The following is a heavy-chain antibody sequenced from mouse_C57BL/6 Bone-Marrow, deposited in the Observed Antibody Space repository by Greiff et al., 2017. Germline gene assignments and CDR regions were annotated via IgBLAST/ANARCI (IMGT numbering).Heavy chain of an antibody. V-gene: IGHV1-72*01. J-gene: IGHJ1*03. CDR2: IGPNSGGT. CDR3: ARLGSGYARSSYFDF. D-gene: IGHD1-1*01. CDR1: GYTFTSYW. Sequence: QVQLQQPGAELVKPGASVKLSCKASGYTFTSYWMHWVKQRPGRGLEWIGRIGPNSGGTKYNAKFKSKATLTVDKPSITADMQLSSLTSEDSAVYYCARLGSGYARSSYFDFWGTGTTVTVSS.